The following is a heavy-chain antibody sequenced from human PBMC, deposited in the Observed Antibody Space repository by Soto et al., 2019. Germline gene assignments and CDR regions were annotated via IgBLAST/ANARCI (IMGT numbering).Heavy chain of an antibody. Sequence: QITLRESGPTLVKHTQTLTLTCTFSGFSLNTYGVGVGWIRQPPGKALEWLAFIYWNDDKRYSSFLNSRLTITCXXXXXXXXXSVXXXXXXXXXTYYCVHRVLAGQQIDYWGQGTLVTVSS. CDR1: GFSLNTYGVG. J-gene: IGHJ4*02. CDR2: IYWNDDK. V-gene: IGHV2-5*01. D-gene: IGHD2-21*01. CDR3: VHRVLAGQQIDY.